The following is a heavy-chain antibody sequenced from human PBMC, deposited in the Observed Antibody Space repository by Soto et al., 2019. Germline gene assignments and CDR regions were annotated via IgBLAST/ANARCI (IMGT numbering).Heavy chain of an antibody. D-gene: IGHD6-6*01. Sequence: PSETLSLTCTVSGGSISSYYWSWIRQPPGKGLEWIGEINHSGSTNYNPSLKSRVTISVDTSKNQFSLKLSSVTAADTAVYYCARGPTPARPYYFDYWGQGTLVTVSS. V-gene: IGHV4-34*01. J-gene: IGHJ4*02. CDR2: INHSGST. CDR3: ARGPTPARPYYFDY. CDR1: GGSISSYY.